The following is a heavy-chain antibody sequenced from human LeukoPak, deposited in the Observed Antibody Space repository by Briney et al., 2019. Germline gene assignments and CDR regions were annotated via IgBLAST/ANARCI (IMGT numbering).Heavy chain of an antibody. D-gene: IGHD2-15*01. J-gene: IGHJ5*02. CDR1: GGSISSSNW. CDR2: IYHSGST. Sequence: SETLSLTCAVSGGSISSSNWWSWVRQPPGKGLEWIGEIYHSGSTNYNPSLKSRVTISVDKSKNQFSLKLSSVTAADTAVYYCARDGPTYCSGGSCYSDWFDPWGQGTLVTVSS. CDR3: ARDGPTYCSGGSCYSDWFDP. V-gene: IGHV4-4*02.